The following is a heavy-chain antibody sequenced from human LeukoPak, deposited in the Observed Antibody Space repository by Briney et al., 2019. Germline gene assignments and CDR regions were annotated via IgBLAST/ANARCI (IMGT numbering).Heavy chain of an antibody. CDR2: ISGSGGST. CDR1: GFTFSNYA. Sequence: GGSLRLSCAASGFTFSNYAMSWVRQAPGKGLEWVSVISGSGGSTCYADSVKGRFTISRDNSKNTLYLQMNSLRAEDTAVYYCAKDHSGGYYYFDYWGQGTLVTVSS. V-gene: IGHV3-23*01. D-gene: IGHD3-22*01. J-gene: IGHJ4*02. CDR3: AKDHSGGYYYFDY.